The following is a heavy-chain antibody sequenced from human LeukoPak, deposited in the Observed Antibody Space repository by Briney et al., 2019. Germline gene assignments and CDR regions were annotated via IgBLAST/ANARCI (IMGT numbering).Heavy chain of an antibody. CDR1: GYIFTTYW. Sequence: GESLKISCEGSGYIFTTYWIGWVRQMPGKGLEWMGIIYPGDSDTRYSPSFQGQVTISADKSISTAYLQWSSLKASDTAMYYCATGLTTEVFDIWGQGTMVTVSS. CDR2: IYPGDSDT. CDR3: ATGLTTEVFDI. J-gene: IGHJ3*02. V-gene: IGHV5-51*01. D-gene: IGHD4-23*01.